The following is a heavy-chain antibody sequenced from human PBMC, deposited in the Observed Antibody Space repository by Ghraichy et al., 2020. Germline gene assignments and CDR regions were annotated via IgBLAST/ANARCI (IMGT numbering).Heavy chain of an antibody. J-gene: IGHJ4*02. Sequence: GGSLRLSCAASGFTFSSYSMNWVRQAPGKGLEWVSYISSSSSTIYYADSVKGRFTISRDNAKNSLYLQMNSRRDEDTAVYYCARTYTYYDSSHVWGQGTLVTVSS. D-gene: IGHD3-22*01. CDR1: GFTFSSYS. CDR3: ARTYTYYDSSHV. V-gene: IGHV3-48*02. CDR2: ISSSSSTI.